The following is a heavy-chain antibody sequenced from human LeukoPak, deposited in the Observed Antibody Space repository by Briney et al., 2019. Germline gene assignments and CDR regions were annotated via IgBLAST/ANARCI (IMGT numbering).Heavy chain of an antibody. CDR3: AKAVAFDY. V-gene: IGHV3-30*18. D-gene: IGHD4-23*01. CDR1: GFTFSSYG. CDR2: ISYDGSNK. J-gene: IGHJ4*02. Sequence: PGGSLGLSCAASGFTFSSYGMHWVRQAPGKGLEWVAVISYDGSNKYYADSVKGRFTISRDNSKNTLYLQMNSLRAEDTAVYYCAKAVAFDYWGQGTLVTVSS.